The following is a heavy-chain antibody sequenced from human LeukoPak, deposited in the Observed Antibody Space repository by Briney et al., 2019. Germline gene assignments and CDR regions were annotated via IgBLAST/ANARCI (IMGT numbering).Heavy chain of an antibody. Sequence: SETLSLTCTVSGGSISTYYWSWSRQTPGKGLAWIGYIYYTGTAKYNPSLKSRVTMSVDTSKKQVSLKVNSVTAADTAVYYCARLRKDGYNSDYWGQGTLVTVSS. CDR2: IYYTGTA. CDR1: GGSISTYY. CDR3: ARLRKDGYNSDY. J-gene: IGHJ4*02. D-gene: IGHD5-24*01. V-gene: IGHV4-59*01.